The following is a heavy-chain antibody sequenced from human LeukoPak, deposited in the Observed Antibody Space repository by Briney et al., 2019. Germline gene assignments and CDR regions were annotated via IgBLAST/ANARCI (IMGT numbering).Heavy chain of an antibody. CDR3: ANVVPGGWWQISDY. J-gene: IGHJ4*02. V-gene: IGHV3-23*01. Sequence: GGSLRLSCAASGFTFSSYAMSWVRQAPGKGLEWVSAISGSGGSTYYADSVKGRFTISRDNSKNTLYLQMNSLRAEDTAVYYCANVVPGGWWQISDYWGQGTLVTVSS. CDR2: ISGSGGST. D-gene: IGHD6-19*01. CDR1: GFTFSSYA.